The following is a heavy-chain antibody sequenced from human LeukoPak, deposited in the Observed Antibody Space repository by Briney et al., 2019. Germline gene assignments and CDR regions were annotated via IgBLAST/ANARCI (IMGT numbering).Heavy chain of an antibody. Sequence: ASLKVSCKASGYTFTSYGISWVRQAPGQGLEWMGWISAYNGNTNYAQKLQGRVTMTTDTSTSTAYMELRSLRSDDTAVYYCARDLGSGSYHAFDIWGQGTMVTVSS. J-gene: IGHJ3*02. CDR3: ARDLGSGSYHAFDI. CDR1: GYTFTSYG. V-gene: IGHV1-18*01. CDR2: ISAYNGNT. D-gene: IGHD1-26*01.